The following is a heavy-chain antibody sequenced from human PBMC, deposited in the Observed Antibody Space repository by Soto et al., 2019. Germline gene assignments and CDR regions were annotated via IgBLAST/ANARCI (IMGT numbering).Heavy chain of an antibody. CDR2: ISSNGGST. Sequence: AGGSLRLSCAASGFTLSGYAMHWVRQAPGRGLEYVSVISSNGGSTYYADSVKGRFTISRDNSKNSLYLQMSSLRAEDTAVYYCVKTCYYGSGSSTWCLDYWGQGTLVTVSS. CDR3: VKTCYYGSGSSTWCLDY. J-gene: IGHJ4*02. D-gene: IGHD3-10*01. CDR1: GFTLSGYA. V-gene: IGHV3-64D*08.